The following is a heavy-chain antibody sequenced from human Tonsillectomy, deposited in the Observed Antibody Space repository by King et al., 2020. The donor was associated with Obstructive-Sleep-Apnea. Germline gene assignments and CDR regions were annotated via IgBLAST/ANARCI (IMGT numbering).Heavy chain of an antibody. V-gene: IGHV4-59*01. CDR3: ARDKTLRGTAYGMDV. CDR2: IYYSGST. D-gene: IGHD1-1*01. Sequence: VQLQESGPGLVKPSETLSLTCTVSGGSISSYYWSWIRQPPGKGLEWIGYIYYSGSTNYNPSLKSRVTISVDTSKNQFSLKLSSVTAADTAVYYCARDKTLRGTAYGMDVWGQGTTVTVSS. CDR1: GGSISSYY. J-gene: IGHJ6*02.